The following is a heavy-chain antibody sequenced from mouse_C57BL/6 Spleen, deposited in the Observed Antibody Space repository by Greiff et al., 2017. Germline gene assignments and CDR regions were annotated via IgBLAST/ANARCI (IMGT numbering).Heavy chain of an antibody. Sequence: VQLQQSGPVLARPGASVKMSCKTSGYTFTSYWMHWVKQRPGQGLEWIGAIYPGNSDTSYNQKFKGKAKLTAVTSASTAYMELSSLTNEDSAVYYCTRQTTLDDYDGEYYFDYWGQGTTLTVSS. D-gene: IGHD2-4*01. CDR2: IYPGNSDT. CDR3: TRQTTLDDYDGEYYFDY. V-gene: IGHV1-5*01. J-gene: IGHJ2*01. CDR1: GYTFTSYW.